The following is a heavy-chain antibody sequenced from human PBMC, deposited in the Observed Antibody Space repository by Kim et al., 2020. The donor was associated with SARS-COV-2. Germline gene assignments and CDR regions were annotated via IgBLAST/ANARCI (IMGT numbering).Heavy chain of an antibody. CDR1: GYTLTELS. CDR2: FDPEDGET. CDR3: ATPYCSGGSCYLDAFDI. V-gene: IGHV1-24*01. J-gene: IGHJ3*02. D-gene: IGHD2-15*01. Sequence: ASVKVSCKVSGYTLTELSMHWVRQAPGKGLEWMGGFDPEDGETIYAQKFQGRVTMTEDTSTDTAYMELSSLRSEDTAVYYCATPYCSGGSCYLDAFDIWGQGTMVTVSS.